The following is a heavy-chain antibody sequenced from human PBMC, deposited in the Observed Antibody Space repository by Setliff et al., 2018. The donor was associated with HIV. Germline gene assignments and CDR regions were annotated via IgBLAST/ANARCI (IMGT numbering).Heavy chain of an antibody. CDR1: GFTFSSYG. J-gene: IGHJ4*02. CDR2: IRYDGSNK. V-gene: IGHV3-30*02. CDR3: AKDRLLDGSSWYYLDY. D-gene: IGHD6-13*01. Sequence: GGSLRLSCAASGFTFSSYGMHWVRQAPGKGLEWVAFIRYDGSNKYYADSVKGRFTISRDNSKNTLYLQMDRVRPDDTALYFCAKDRLLDGSSWYYLDYWGQGTLVTVSS.